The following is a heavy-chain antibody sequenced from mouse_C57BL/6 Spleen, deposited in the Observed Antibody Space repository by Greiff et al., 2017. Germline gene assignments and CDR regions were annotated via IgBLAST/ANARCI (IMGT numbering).Heavy chain of an antibody. D-gene: IGHD1-1*01. CDR1: GYTFTDYY. J-gene: IGHJ2*01. CDR3: ASDSSSSFDY. Sequence: VQLQQSGPELVKPGASVKISCKASGYTFTDYYMNWVKQSHGKSLEWIGDINPKNGGNSYNQKFKGKATLTVDKSSSTAYMELRSLTSEDSAVYYYASDSSSSFDYWGQGTTLTVSS. CDR2: INPKNGGN. V-gene: IGHV1-26*01.